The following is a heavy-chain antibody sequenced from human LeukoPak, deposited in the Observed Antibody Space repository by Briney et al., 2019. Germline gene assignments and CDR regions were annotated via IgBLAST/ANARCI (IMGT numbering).Heavy chain of an antibody. V-gene: IGHV1-69*10. CDR2: IIPIFGIA. J-gene: IGHJ3*02. Sequence: SVKVSCKASGGTFTSYAISWVGQAPGQGLEWMGGIIPIFGIANYAQKFQGRVTITADKSTSTAYMELSSLRSEDTAVYYCARAAVPAAKNDAFDIWGQGTMVTVSS. CDR1: GGTFTSYA. CDR3: ARAAVPAAKNDAFDI. D-gene: IGHD2-2*01.